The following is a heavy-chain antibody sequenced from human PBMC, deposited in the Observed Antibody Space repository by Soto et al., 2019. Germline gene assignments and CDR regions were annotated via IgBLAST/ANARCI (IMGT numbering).Heavy chain of an antibody. V-gene: IGHV3-21*01. Sequence: PGGSLRLSCAASGFTFSSYSMNWVRQAPGKGLEWVSSISSSSSYIYYADSVKGRFTISRDNAKNSLYLQMNSLRAEDTAVYYCASDAAAGNGDDAFDIWGQGTMVTVSS. D-gene: IGHD6-13*01. CDR1: GFTFSSYS. J-gene: IGHJ3*02. CDR2: ISSSSSYI. CDR3: ASDAAAGNGDDAFDI.